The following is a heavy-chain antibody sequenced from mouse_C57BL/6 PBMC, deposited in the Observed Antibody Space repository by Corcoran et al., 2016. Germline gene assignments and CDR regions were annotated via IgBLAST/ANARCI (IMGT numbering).Heavy chain of an antibody. V-gene: IGHV9-3*01. D-gene: IGHD1-1*01. Sequence: QIQLVQSGPELKKPGEIVKISCKASGYTFTTYGMSWVKQAPGKGLKWMGWINTYSGVPTYADDFKGRFAFSLETSASTAYLQINNLKNEDTATYFCARGDGKGAMDYWGQGTSVTVSS. J-gene: IGHJ4*01. CDR1: GYTFTTYG. CDR2: INTYSGVP. CDR3: ARGDGKGAMDY.